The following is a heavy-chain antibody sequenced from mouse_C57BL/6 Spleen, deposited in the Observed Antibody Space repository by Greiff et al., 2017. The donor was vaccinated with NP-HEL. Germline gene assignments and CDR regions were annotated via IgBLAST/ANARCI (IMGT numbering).Heavy chain of an antibody. D-gene: IGHD1-1*01. CDR3: ARDRDYGSFDY. Sequence: EVQVVESGPGLVNPSQSLSLTCSVTGYSITSGYYWNWIRQFPGNKLEWMGYISYDGSNNYNPSLKNRISITRDTSKNQFFLKLNSVTTEDTATYYCARDRDYGSFDYWGQGTTLTVSS. CDR2: ISYDGSN. V-gene: IGHV3-6*01. J-gene: IGHJ2*01. CDR1: GYSITSGYY.